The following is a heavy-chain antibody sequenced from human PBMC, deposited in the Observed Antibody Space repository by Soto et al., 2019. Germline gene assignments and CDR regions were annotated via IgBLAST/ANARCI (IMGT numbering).Heavy chain of an antibody. J-gene: IGHJ4*02. D-gene: IGHD6-6*01. V-gene: IGHV3-30*18. CDR2: MSYDGRNQ. CDR1: GFTLSGVD. Sequence: QVQLVESGGGVVQPGTSLRLSCSASGFTLSGVDMHWVRQAPGKGLEWVAVMSYDGRNQYYADSVKGRFTVSRDSSKSTLHLQMNSLRTEDAAVYYCAKGGWYTRSSRSDCWGQGTLVTVSS. CDR3: AKGGWYTRSSRSDC.